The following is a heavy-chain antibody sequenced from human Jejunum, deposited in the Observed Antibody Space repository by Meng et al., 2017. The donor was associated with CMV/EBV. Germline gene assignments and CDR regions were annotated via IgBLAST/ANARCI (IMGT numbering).Heavy chain of an antibody. CDR3: ARDYGGNSGWFDP. Sequence: HPTSAHTGSAQKFQCRVILTRDISISTAYMELSNLRSEDSAIYYCARDYGGNSGWFDPWGQGTLVTVSS. V-gene: IGHV1-8*01. D-gene: IGHD4-23*01. J-gene: IGHJ5*02. CDR2: HPTSAHT.